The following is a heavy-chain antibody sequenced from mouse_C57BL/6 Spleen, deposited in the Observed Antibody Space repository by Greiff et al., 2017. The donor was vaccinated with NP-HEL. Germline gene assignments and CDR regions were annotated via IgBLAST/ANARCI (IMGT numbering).Heavy chain of an antibody. CDR2: IWTGGGT. CDR3: ARNYGNSLYAMDY. Sequence: VKLQESGPGLVAPSQSLSITCTVSGFSLTSYAISWVRQPPGKGLEWLGVIWTGGGTNYNSALKSRLSISKDNSKSQVFLKMNSLQTDDTARYYCARNYGNSLYAMDYWGQGTSVTVSS. CDR1: GFSLTSYA. D-gene: IGHD2-1*01. J-gene: IGHJ4*01. V-gene: IGHV2-9-1*01.